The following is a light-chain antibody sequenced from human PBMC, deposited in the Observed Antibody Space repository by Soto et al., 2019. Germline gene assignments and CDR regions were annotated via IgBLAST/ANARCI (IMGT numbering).Light chain of an antibody. V-gene: IGKV1-9*01. CDR1: QDISSY. CDR3: QQLNSYSIFT. CDR2: GAS. J-gene: IGKJ3*01. Sequence: DIPLTQSPSFLSASVGDRVTITCRASQDISSYLAWYQQKPGKAPKLLIFGASTLQSGVPSRFSGSGSGTEFTLTISSLQPEDFATYYCQQLNSYSIFTFGPGTKVDI.